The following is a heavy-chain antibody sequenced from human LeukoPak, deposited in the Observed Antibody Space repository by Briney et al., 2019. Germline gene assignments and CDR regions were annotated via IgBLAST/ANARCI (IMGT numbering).Heavy chain of an antibody. J-gene: IGHJ3*02. D-gene: IGHD6-13*01. Sequence: GGSLRLSCAASGFTFSSYWMSWVRQAPGKGLEWVAHIKQDGSEKYYVDSVKGRFTISRDNAKNSLYLQMNSLRAEDTAVYYCSRDLWAGIAAAGHDAFDIWGQGTMVTVSS. V-gene: IGHV3-7*01. CDR3: SRDLWAGIAAAGHDAFDI. CDR2: IKQDGSEK. CDR1: GFTFSSYW.